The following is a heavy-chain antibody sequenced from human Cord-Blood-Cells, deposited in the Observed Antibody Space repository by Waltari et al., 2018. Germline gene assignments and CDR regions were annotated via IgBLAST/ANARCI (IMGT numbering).Heavy chain of an antibody. D-gene: IGHD1-26*01. V-gene: IGHV1-69*10. CDR1: GGTFSSYA. CDR2: IIHILGIA. Sequence: QVQLVQSGAEVKKPGSSVKVSCKASGGTFSSYAISWVRQAPGQGLEWMGGIIHILGIANYAQKFQGRVTITAEKSTSTAYMELSSLRSEDTAVYYCARGYSGSYPFDYWGQGTLVTVSS. J-gene: IGHJ4*02. CDR3: ARGYSGSYPFDY.